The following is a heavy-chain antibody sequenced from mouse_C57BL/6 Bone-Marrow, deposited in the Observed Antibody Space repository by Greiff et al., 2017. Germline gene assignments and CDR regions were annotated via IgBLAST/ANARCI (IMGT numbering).Heavy chain of an antibody. CDR1: GYAFSSYW. Sequence: VQLQQSGAELVKPGASVKISCKASGYAFSSYWMNWVKQRPGKGLEWIGQIYPGDGDTNYTGNFKGKATLTADKSSSTAYMQLSSLTSEDSAVYFCARRLYGSSYIDYWGQGTTLTVSS. D-gene: IGHD1-1*01. CDR3: ARRLYGSSYIDY. CDR2: IYPGDGDT. V-gene: IGHV1-80*01. J-gene: IGHJ2*01.